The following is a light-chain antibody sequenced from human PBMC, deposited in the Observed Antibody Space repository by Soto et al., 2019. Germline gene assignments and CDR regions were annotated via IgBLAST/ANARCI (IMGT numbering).Light chain of an antibody. CDR1: SSDVGAYNY. Sequence: QSALTQPASVSGSPGQSITISCTGTSSDVGAYNYVAWYQQHPGKAPKLMIFDVNNRPSGVSNRFSGSKSGNTASLTISGLQAEDEADYYCTSYTTSDTLVLGGGTKLTVL. CDR2: DVN. CDR3: TSYTTSDTLV. V-gene: IGLV2-14*01. J-gene: IGLJ3*02.